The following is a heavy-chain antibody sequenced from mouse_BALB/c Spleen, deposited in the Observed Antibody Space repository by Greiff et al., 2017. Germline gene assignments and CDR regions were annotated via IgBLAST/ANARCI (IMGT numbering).Heavy chain of an antibody. J-gene: IGHJ3*01. CDR2: INPSNGRT. V-gene: IGHV1S81*02. CDR1: GYTFTSYW. CDR3: ARSTRAY. Sequence: QVQLQQPGAELVKPGASVKLSCKASGYTFTSYWMHWVKQRPGQGLEWIGEINPSNGRTNYNEKFKSKATLTVDKSSSTAYMQLSSLTSEDSAVYYCARSTRAYWGQGTLVTVSA.